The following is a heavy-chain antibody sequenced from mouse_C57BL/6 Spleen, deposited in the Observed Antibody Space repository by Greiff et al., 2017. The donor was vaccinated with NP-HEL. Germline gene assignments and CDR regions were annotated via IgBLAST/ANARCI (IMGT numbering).Heavy chain of an antibody. CDR3: ARSNDYDEGCAY. V-gene: IGHV2-2*01. Sequence: VQLQESGPGLVQPSQSLSITCTVSGFSLTSYGVHWVRQSPGKGLEWLGVIWSGGSTDYNAAFISRLSISKDNSKSQVFFKMNSLQADDTAIYYCARSNDYDEGCAYWGQGTLVTVSA. D-gene: IGHD2-4*01. CDR1: GFSLTSYG. CDR2: IWSGGST. J-gene: IGHJ3*01.